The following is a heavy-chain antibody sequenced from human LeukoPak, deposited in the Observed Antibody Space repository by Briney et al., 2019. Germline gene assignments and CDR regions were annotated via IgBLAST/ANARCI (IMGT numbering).Heavy chain of an antibody. J-gene: IGHJ5*02. Sequence: SETLSLTCTVSGGSISSSSYYWGWIRQPPGKGLEWIGSIYYSGSTNYNPSLKSRVTMSVDTSKNQFSLKLSSVTAADTAVYYCARAAAGTRNWFDPWGQGTLVTVSS. CDR3: ARAAAGTRNWFDP. CDR2: IYYSGST. D-gene: IGHD6-13*01. CDR1: GGSISSSSYY. V-gene: IGHV4-39*07.